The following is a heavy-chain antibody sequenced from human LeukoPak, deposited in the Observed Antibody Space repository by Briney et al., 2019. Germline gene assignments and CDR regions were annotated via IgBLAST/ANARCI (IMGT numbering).Heavy chain of an antibody. J-gene: IGHJ4*02. CDR1: GLIFSNYA. CDR3: ARQHDYGGNSGY. D-gene: IGHD4-23*01. V-gene: IGHV5-51*01. CDR2: IYPGDSDT. Sequence: PGGSLRLSCAASGLIFSNYAMSWVRQMPGKGLEWMGIIYPGDSDTRYSPSFQGQVAISADKSISTAYLQWSSLKASDTAMYYCARQHDYGGNSGYWGQGTLVTVSS.